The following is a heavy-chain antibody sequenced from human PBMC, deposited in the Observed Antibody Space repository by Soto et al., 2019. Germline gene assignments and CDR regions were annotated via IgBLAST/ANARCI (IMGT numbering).Heavy chain of an antibody. J-gene: IGHJ4*02. Sequence: ASVKVSCKASGYTFTSYGISWVRQAPGQGLEWMGWISAYNGNTNYAQKLQGRVTMTTDTSTSTAYMEMRSLRSDDTAVYYCARGTSALTMIVVVFDYWGQGTLVTVSS. CDR1: GYTFTSYG. CDR3: ARGTSALTMIVVVFDY. V-gene: IGHV1-18*01. CDR2: ISAYNGNT. D-gene: IGHD3-22*01.